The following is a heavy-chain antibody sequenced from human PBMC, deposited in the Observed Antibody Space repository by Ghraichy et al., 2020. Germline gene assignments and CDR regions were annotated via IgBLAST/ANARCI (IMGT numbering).Heavy chain of an antibody. J-gene: IGHJ4*02. Sequence: SETLSLTCTVSGDSISSYYWSWIRQPPGKELEWIGYMSYSGSTNYNPSLKGRVTISVDTSKNQFSLKVTSVTTADMAVYYCARSSSWYWRFDYWGQGTLVTVSS. V-gene: IGHV4-59*01. D-gene: IGHD6-13*01. CDR2: MSYSGST. CDR1: GDSISSYY. CDR3: ARSSSWYWRFDY.